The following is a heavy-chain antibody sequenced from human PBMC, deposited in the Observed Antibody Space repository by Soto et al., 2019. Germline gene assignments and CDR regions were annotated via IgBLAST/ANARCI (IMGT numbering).Heavy chain of an antibody. J-gene: IGHJ3*01. CDR1: GYTFTRHG. Sequence: VQLVQSGETVKEPGASMKVSCATSGYTFTRHGFSWVRQAPGQGLEWMGWISVVNGNTKYAQKFHDRVTLTTDTSTTTAHMEVRSLPSDDTATYYCVRDTGPYNYHYDAFDLWGQGTVVTVSS. D-gene: IGHD1-20*01. CDR3: VRDTGPYNYHYDAFDL. V-gene: IGHV1-18*04. CDR2: ISVVNGNT.